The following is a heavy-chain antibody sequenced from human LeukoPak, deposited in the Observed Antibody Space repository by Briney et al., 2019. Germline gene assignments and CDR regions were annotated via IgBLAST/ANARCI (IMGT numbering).Heavy chain of an antibody. CDR1: GFTFSTYD. J-gene: IGHJ3*02. D-gene: IGHD3-22*01. CDR3: ARAARYYDSSGAHAFDI. Sequence: GGSLRLSCAASGFTFSTYDMRWVRQATGKGLEWVSGIGTGGDTHYPDSVKGRFTISRQNAKNSLDLQMNSLRAGDTAVYYCARAARYYDSSGAHAFDIWGQGTMVTVS. V-gene: IGHV3-13*01. CDR2: IGTGGDT.